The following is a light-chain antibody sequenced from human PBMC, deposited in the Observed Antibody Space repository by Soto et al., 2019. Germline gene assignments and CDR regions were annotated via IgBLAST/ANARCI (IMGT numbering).Light chain of an antibody. V-gene: IGLV2-14*03. Sequence: QSALTQPASVSGSPGQSITISCTGTSSDIGDYNYVSWYQQHPGKAPRLIIHNVTNRPSGVSNRFSASKSGNTASLTISGLQAEDEANYYCSSFTSRSTLVVFGGGTKLTVL. J-gene: IGLJ2*01. CDR2: NVT. CDR1: SSDIGDYNY. CDR3: SSFTSRSTLVV.